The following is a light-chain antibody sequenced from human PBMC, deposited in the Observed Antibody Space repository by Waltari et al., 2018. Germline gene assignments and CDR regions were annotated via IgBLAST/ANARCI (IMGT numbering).Light chain of an antibody. V-gene: IGKV1-5*03. CDR3: QQYNTYPLT. J-gene: IGKJ1*01. CDR1: QNNNSW. Sequence: DTQMTQSPSTLSASVGFRVTHTFRVSQNNNSWLAWYQPKPGKAPKFPIYKASSLERGVPSRFSGSGSRTEFTLTISSLQPYDCGTYYCQQYNTYPLTFGQGTKVEIK. CDR2: KAS.